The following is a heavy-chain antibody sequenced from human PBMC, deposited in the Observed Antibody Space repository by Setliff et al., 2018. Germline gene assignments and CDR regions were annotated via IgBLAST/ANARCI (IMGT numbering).Heavy chain of an antibody. J-gene: IGHJ6*02. V-gene: IGHV4-34*01. CDR1: GGSFSGYY. CDR3: AGDPGDRNGMVV. Sequence: SETLSLTCAVYGGSFSGYYWSWIRQPPGKGLEWIGEINHSGSTNYNPSLKSRVTISVDTSKNQFSLKLSSVTAEDTAVYYCAGDPGDRNGMVVWGQGTTVTVSS. CDR2: INHSGST.